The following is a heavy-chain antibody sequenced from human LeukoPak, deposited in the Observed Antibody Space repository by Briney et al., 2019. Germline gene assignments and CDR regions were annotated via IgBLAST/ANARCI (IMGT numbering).Heavy chain of an antibody. V-gene: IGHV3-15*01. CDR1: GLTFSNVW. D-gene: IGHD6-13*01. CDR3: TVRSSI. CDR2: IHTDIDGGII. Sequence: GGSLRLSCVASGLTFSNVWMSWLRQAPGKGLEWVGRIHTDIDGGIIDYAAPVRGRFTISRDDSKNTLYLQMNSLKTEDTAMYYCTVRSSIWGQGTLVTVSS. J-gene: IGHJ4*02.